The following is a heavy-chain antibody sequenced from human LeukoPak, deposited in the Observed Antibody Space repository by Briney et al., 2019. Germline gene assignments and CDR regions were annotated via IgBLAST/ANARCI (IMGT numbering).Heavy chain of an antibody. CDR3: ARQRSRALDL. V-gene: IGHV6-1*01. D-gene: IGHD1-1*01. Sequence: SQTLSLTCGISGDSVSNNGVAWNWIRQSPARGLEWLGRTYFGSKWYNDYAMSVKSRITINPDTSKNQFSLQLNSVTSEDTAVYFCARQRSRALDLWGQGTMVTVYS. CDR2: TYFGSKWYN. CDR1: GDSVSNNGVA. J-gene: IGHJ3*01.